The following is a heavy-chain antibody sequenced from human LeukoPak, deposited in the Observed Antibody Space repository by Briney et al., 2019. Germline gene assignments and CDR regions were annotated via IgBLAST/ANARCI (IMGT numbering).Heavy chain of an antibody. D-gene: IGHD6-13*01. Sequence: SETLSLTCSVSGGSIRETYWSWIRQPPGKGLEWMGYIYYGGSTKSNPSLENRVTISVDASKNEFSLKLSSVTAADTAVYYCARDSSTAPLEDWGQGTLVTVSS. CDR1: GGSIRETY. J-gene: IGHJ4*02. CDR3: ARDSSTAPLED. CDR2: IYYGGST. V-gene: IGHV4-59*01.